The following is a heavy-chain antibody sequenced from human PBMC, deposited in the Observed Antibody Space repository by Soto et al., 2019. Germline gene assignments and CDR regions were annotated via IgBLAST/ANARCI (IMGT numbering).Heavy chain of an antibody. CDR3: AIDRCSGGSCYFRGLFDY. CDR2: ISSSSSYI. V-gene: IGHV3-21*01. D-gene: IGHD2-15*01. Sequence: GGSLRLSCAASGFTFSSYSMNWVRQAPGKGLEWVSSISSSSSYIYYADSVKGRFTISRDNAKNSLYLQMNSLRAEDTAVYYCAIDRCSGGSCYFRGLFDYLGQGTLVTVSS. CDR1: GFTFSSYS. J-gene: IGHJ4*02.